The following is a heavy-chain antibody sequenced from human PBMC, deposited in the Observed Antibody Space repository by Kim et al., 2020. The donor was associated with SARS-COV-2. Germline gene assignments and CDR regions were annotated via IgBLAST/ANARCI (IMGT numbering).Heavy chain of an antibody. J-gene: IGHJ4*02. CDR2: INHSGST. D-gene: IGHD1-26*01. Sequence: SETLSLTCAVYGGSFSGYYWSWIRQPPGKGLEWIGEINHSGSTNYNPSLKSRVTISVDTSKNQFSLKLSSVTAADTAVYYCARVAGATRFDYWGQGTLVT. V-gene: IGHV4-34*01. CDR1: GGSFSGYY. CDR3: ARVAGATRFDY.